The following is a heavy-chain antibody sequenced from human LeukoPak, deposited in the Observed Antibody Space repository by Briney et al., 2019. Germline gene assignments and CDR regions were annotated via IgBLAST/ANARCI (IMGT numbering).Heavy chain of an antibody. CDR1: GFNFRRYG. CDR2: LWSDGSNT. Sequence: GRSLRLSCAASGFNFRRYGLHWVRQAPGKSLEWVAFLWSDGSNTIYADSVKGRFTISRDISKNSLYLQMKSLRVEDTAVYYCARDGPHYDLDVWGQGTTVTVSS. V-gene: IGHV3-33*01. D-gene: IGHD3-3*01. CDR3: ARDGPHYDLDV. J-gene: IGHJ6*02.